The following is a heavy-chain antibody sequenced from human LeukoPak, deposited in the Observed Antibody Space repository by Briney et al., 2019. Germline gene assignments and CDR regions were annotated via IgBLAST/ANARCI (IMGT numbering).Heavy chain of an antibody. CDR2: IYTSGST. CDR3: ARADTMIVGSGAFDI. J-gene: IGHJ3*02. Sequence: PSETLSLTCTVSGGSISSYYWSWIRQPPGKGLEWIGYIYTSGSTNYNPSLKSRVTISVDTSKNQFSLKLSSVTAADTAVYYCARADTMIVGSGAFDIWGQGTMVTVSS. V-gene: IGHV4-4*09. D-gene: IGHD3-22*01. CDR1: GGSISSYY.